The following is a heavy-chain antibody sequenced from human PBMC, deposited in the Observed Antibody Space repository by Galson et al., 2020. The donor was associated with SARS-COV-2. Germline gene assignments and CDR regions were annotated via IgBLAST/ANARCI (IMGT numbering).Heavy chain of an antibody. CDR3: AKELLRPNWFDP. CDR1: GFTFSSYG. J-gene: IGHJ5*02. D-gene: IGHD3-22*01. V-gene: IGHV3-30*18. Sequence: GESLKISCAASGFTFSSYGMHWVRQAPGKGLEWVAVISYDGSNKYYADSVKGRFTISRDNSKNTLYLQMNSLRAEDTAVYYCAKELLRPNWFDPWGQGTLVTVSS. CDR2: ISYDGSNK.